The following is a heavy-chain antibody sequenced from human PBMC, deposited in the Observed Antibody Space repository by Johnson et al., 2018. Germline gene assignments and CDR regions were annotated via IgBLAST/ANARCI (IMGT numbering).Heavy chain of an antibody. J-gene: IGHJ6*02. CDR1: GFTFSSYG. Sequence: QVQLVESGGGVVQPGRSLRLSCAASGFTFSSYGMHWVRQAPGKGLEWVAVIWYDGSNKYYADSVKGRFTIPQANSKNTLYLQMNRLGAEDTAVYYCARGPKRVRGVGYYYYGMDVWGQGTTVTVSS. CDR3: ARGPKRVRGVGYYYYGMDV. CDR2: IWYDGSNK. V-gene: IGHV3-33*01. D-gene: IGHD3-10*01.